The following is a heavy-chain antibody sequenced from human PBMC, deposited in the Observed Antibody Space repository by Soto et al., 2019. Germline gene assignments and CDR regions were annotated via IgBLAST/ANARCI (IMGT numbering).Heavy chain of an antibody. Sequence: PGGSLRLSSAASGFTFSSYAMSWVRQAPGKGLEWVSAISGSGGSTYYADSVKGRFTISRDNSKNTLYLQMNTLRAEDTAVYSCARGLAVAVGWGMDVWGPGTLVTVAS. CDR1: GFTFSSYA. V-gene: IGHV3-23*01. CDR2: ISGSGGST. J-gene: IGHJ4*02. CDR3: ARGLAVAVGWGMDV. D-gene: IGHD6-19*01.